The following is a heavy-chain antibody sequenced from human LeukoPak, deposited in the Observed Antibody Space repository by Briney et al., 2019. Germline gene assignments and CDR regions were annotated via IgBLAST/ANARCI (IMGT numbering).Heavy chain of an antibody. D-gene: IGHD3-9*01. CDR1: GGSFSGYY. CDR2: INHSGST. CDR3: ARGFWLIDY. Sequence: SETLSLTCAVYGGSFSGYYWSWTRQPPGKGLEWIGEINHSGSTNYNPSLKSRVTISVDTSKNQFSLRLSSVTAADTAVYYCARGFWLIDYWGQGTLVTVSS. V-gene: IGHV4-34*01. J-gene: IGHJ4*02.